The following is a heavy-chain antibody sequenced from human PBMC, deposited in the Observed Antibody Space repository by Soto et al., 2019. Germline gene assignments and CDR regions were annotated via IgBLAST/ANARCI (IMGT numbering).Heavy chain of an antibody. D-gene: IGHD4-17*01. CDR3: ARDGTEYYGAYYDY. CDR2: IGTRGNTK. CDR1: GFTFSDYY. V-gene: IGHV3-11*01. Sequence: HVQLVESGGGLVKPGGSLRLSCATSGFTFSDYYMSWIRQAPGKGLVWVSYIGTRGNTKYYADSVRGRFTISRDNAKNSLYLQMNRLRADDTAVYYCARDGTEYYGAYYDYWGQGIPVTGSS. J-gene: IGHJ4*02.